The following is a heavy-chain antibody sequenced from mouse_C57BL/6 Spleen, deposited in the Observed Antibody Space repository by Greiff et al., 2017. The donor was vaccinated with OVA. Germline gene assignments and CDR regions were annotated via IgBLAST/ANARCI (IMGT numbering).Heavy chain of an antibody. Sequence: QVQLQQPGAELVRPGSSVKLSCKASGYTFTSYWMHWVKQRPIQGLEWIGNIDPSDSETHYNQKFKDKATLTVDKSSSTAYMQLSSLTSEDSAVYYCARNYYSTTYYAMDYWGQGTSVTVSS. CDR3: ARNYYSTTYYAMDY. CDR1: GYTFTSYW. D-gene: IGHD2-5*01. J-gene: IGHJ4*01. CDR2: IDPSDSET. V-gene: IGHV1-52*01.